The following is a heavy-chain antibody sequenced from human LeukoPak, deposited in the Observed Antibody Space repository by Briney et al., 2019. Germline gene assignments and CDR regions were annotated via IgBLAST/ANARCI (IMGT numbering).Heavy chain of an antibody. CDR1: GGSISSSSYY. V-gene: IGHV4-39*01. J-gene: IGHJ4*02. CDR3: ARRGIAAAGTLGYFDY. D-gene: IGHD6-13*01. CDR2: IYYSGST. Sequence: SETLSLTCTVSGGSISSSSYYWGWIRQPPGKGLEWIGSIYYSGSTYYNPSLKSRVTISVDTSKNQFSLKLSSVTAADTAVYYCARRGIAAAGTLGYFDYWGQGTLVTVSS.